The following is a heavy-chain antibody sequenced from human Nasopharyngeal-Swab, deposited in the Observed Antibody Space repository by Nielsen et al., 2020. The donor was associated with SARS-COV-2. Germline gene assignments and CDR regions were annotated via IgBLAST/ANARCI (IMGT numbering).Heavy chain of an antibody. Sequence: GESLKISCAASGFTFNSYTMTWVRQAPGKGLEWVSSIISSRSYIYYADSVKGRFTISRDNAKKSVILQMTSLRAEDTAVYYCTRDRIVDTAMVRTLSGVDHWGQGTQVTVTS. CDR3: TRDRIVDTAMVRTLSGVDH. D-gene: IGHD5-18*01. V-gene: IGHV3-21*01. CDR1: GFTFNSYT. J-gene: IGHJ4*02. CDR2: IISSRSYI.